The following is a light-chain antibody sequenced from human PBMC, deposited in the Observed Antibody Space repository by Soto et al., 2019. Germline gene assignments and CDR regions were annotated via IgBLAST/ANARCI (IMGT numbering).Light chain of an antibody. CDR2: VTS. CDR1: QNIGTI. V-gene: IGKV1-39*01. CDR3: QQTHGNPT. Sequence: DIQLTQSPPSLSASVGDKVTITCRASQNIGTILNWYQLRPGQAPKLLIYVTSSLHTGVPSRFSGSGSGSAFTLTISNLQPEDFATYSCQQTHGNPTFGQGTIVEIK. J-gene: IGKJ1*01.